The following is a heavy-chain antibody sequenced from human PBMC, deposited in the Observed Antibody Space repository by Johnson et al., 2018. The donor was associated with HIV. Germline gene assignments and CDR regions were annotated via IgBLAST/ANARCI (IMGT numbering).Heavy chain of an antibody. CDR2: IKQDGSEK. J-gene: IGHJ3*02. CDR1: GFIVSSNY. Sequence: VQLVESGGGFVQPGGSLRLSCAASGFIVSSNYMSWVRQAPGKGLEWVANIKQDGSEKYYVDSVKGRFTISRDNAKSSLYLQMNSLRVEDTAVYYCQGSGWSTDRYDGSDIWGQGTMVTVSS. CDR3: QGSGWSTDRYDGSDI. V-gene: IGHV3-7*01. D-gene: IGHD6-19*01.